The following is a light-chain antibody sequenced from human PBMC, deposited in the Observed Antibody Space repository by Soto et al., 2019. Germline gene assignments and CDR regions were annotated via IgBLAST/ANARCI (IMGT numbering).Light chain of an antibody. CDR2: GPS. V-gene: IGKV3D-20*02. Sequence: EIVLTQSPGTLSLSPGERATLSCRASQSITSNYLAWYQQKPGQAPRLLIYGPSSRAIGIPHRFSGSGSGTDFTLTISSLEPEDFAVYYCQQRSNWPLTFGGGTKVDIK. CDR3: QQRSNWPLT. J-gene: IGKJ4*01. CDR1: QSITSNY.